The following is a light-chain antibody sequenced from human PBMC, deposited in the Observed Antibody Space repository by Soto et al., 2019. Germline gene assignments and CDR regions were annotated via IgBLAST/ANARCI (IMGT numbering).Light chain of an antibody. V-gene: IGKV3-11*01. J-gene: IGKJ4*01. Sequence: EIVLPQSPATLSLSPGEGATLSCRDGRSVSSNVGRYQQKPGQAPRLLLYDATNSPTGIPVRFSGSGSGTDFPLTISSLELEDFEVYYCQQRSEWVTFGGGNKVEL. CDR2: DAT. CDR3: QQRSEWVT. CDR1: RSVSSN.